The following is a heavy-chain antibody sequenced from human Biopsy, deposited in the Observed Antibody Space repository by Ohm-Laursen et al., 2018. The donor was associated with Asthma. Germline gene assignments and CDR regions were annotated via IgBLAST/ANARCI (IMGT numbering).Heavy chain of an antibody. V-gene: IGHV4-59*12. CDR2: IHYSGST. Sequence: SQTPSLTCTVSGGSISSYYWSWIRQPPGKGLEWIGNIHYSGSTYSNPSLKSRVTISVDTSKNQFSLRLTSVTAADTAVYYCARGSSSRLSQWELLVSGGKRAHSYYGMDVWGQGTTVTVSS. J-gene: IGHJ6*02. D-gene: IGHD1-26*01. CDR3: ARGSSSRLSQWELLVSGGKRAHSYYGMDV. CDR1: GGSISSYY.